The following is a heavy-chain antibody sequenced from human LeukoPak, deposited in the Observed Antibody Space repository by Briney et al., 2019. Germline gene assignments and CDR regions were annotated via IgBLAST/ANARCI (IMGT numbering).Heavy chain of an antibody. CDR1: GFTFSSYA. V-gene: IGHV3-21*01. Sequence: PGGSLRLSCAGSGFTFSSYAMTWVRQAPGKGLKWVSSINSGSTYIYYADSVKGRFTISRDNAKNSLYLQMNSLRAEDTAVYYCARVSVGNNYGSGSYGNWGQGTLVTVSS. J-gene: IGHJ4*02. CDR2: INSGSTYI. CDR3: ARVSVGNNYGSGSYGN. D-gene: IGHD3-10*01.